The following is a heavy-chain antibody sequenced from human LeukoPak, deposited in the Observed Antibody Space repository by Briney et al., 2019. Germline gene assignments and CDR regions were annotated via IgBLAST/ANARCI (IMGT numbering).Heavy chain of an antibody. Sequence: GGSLRLSCAASGFTFSSNWMSWVRQAPGKGLEWVASIKKDGSEKYYVDSVKGRFTISRDDAKNSLYLQMNSLRAEDTAVYYCARDKPHYSHDYWGQGTVVTVSS. CDR1: GFTFSSNW. V-gene: IGHV3-7*04. CDR3: ARDKPHYSHDY. CDR2: IKKDGSEK. J-gene: IGHJ4*02. D-gene: IGHD5-18*01.